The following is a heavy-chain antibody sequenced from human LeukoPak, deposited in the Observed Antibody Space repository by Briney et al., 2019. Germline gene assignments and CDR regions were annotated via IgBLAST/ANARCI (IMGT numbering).Heavy chain of an antibody. Sequence: SETLSLTCSVSGGSISSSHYYWGWIRQPPGKELPGIGSVYYSGSTYYSPSLKSRVTISVDTSKNQFSLKLSSVTAADTAVYYCAILPATDTYYYDRSGYYRPGVHWGQGTLVSVSS. J-gene: IGHJ4*01. CDR2: VYYSGST. D-gene: IGHD3-22*01. V-gene: IGHV4-39*07. CDR1: GGSISSSHYY. CDR3: AILPATDTYYYDRSGYYRPGVH.